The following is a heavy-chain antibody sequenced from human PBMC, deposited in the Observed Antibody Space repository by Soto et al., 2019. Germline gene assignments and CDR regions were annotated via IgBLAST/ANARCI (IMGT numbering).Heavy chain of an antibody. V-gene: IGHV1-69*06. J-gene: IGHJ6*02. Sequence: SVKVSCKASGGTFSSYAISWVRQAPGQGLEWMGGIIPIFGTANYAQKFQGRVTITADKSTSTAHMELSSLRSEDTAVYYCARGDFWSGYSVRTSGYYYYGMDVWGQGTTVTVSS. CDR3: ARGDFWSGYSVRTSGYYYYGMDV. CDR2: IIPIFGTA. CDR1: GGTFSSYA. D-gene: IGHD3-3*01.